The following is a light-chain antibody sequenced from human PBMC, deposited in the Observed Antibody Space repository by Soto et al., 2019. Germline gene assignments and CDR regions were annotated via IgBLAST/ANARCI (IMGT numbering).Light chain of an antibody. J-gene: IGKJ5*01. CDR2: DAS. CDR1: QSVRSY. V-gene: IGKV3-11*01. CDR3: QQRSNWHPIT. Sequence: EILFPQSPATLSLSPGEGATLSWRASQSVRSYLAWYQQKHRQAPRLLIYDASNRATGIPARFSGSGAGADFTLTISSIEPQDFAVYYCQQRSNWHPITFGQGTRLEIK.